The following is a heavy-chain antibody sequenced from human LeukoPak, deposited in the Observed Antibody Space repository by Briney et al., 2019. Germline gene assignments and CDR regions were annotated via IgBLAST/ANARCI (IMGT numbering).Heavy chain of an antibody. CDR3: ATWGFHITGTMN. CDR1: GFAFSGYA. CDR2: ILYHGSNK. D-gene: IGHD1-20*01. Sequence: GRSLRLSCAASGFAFSGYAMHWVRQAPGKGREWVSLILYHGSNKYYADSVKGRFTISKDNSENTLYLQMNNLKPEDTAVYYCATWGFHITGTMNWGQGTLVTVSS. V-gene: IGHV3-30*04. J-gene: IGHJ4*02.